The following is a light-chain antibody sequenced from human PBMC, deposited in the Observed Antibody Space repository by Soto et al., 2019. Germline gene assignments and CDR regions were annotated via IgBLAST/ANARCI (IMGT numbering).Light chain of an antibody. CDR2: GAS. Sequence: ESVLTQSPGTLYLSPGERATLSCRASQSVSSSYLAWYQQKPGQAPSLLIYGASSRATGIPDRFSGSGSGTDFTLTSSRLEPEDFAVYYCQLYGSSPAWTVRQGTKVEIK. CDR3: QLYGSSPAWT. CDR1: QSVSSSY. V-gene: IGKV3-20*01. J-gene: IGKJ1*01.